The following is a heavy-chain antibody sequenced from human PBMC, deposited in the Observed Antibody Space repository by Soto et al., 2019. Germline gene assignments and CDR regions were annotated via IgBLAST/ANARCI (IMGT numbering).Heavy chain of an antibody. Sequence: QVQLQESGPGLVKPSETLSLTCTVSGRSISSYYWSWIRQPPGKGLEWIGYIYYSGSTNYNPSLKSRVTISVDTSKNQFSLKLSSVTAADTAVYYCARAPVVPAAIRDAFDIWGQGTMVTVSS. CDR2: IYYSGST. CDR3: ARAPVVPAAIRDAFDI. V-gene: IGHV4-59*01. J-gene: IGHJ3*02. D-gene: IGHD2-2*02. CDR1: GRSISSYY.